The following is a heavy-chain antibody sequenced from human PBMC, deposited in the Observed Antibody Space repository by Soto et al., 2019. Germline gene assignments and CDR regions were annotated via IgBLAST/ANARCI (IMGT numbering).Heavy chain of an antibody. CDR3: ATAPYDFWSGYYALELDAFDI. V-gene: IGHV1-18*04. Sequence: SVEVSFRASCYTFTSYGISWVRQAPGQGLEWMGWISAYNGNTNYAQNLQGRVTMTTDTSTSTAYMELRSLRSDDTAVYYCATAPYDFWSGYYALELDAFDIWGQGTMVTVSS. D-gene: IGHD3-3*01. CDR1: CYTFTSYG. CDR2: ISAYNGNT. J-gene: IGHJ3*02.